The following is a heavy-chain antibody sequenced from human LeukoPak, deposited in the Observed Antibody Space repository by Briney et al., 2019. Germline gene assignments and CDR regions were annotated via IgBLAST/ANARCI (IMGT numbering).Heavy chain of an antibody. V-gene: IGHV5-51*01. D-gene: IGHD1-26*01. Sequence: GESLKISCKGSGYSFSSYWIGWVRQMPGKGLEWMGIIYPGDSDTRYSPSFQGQVTISADKSISTAYLQWSSLKASDAAMYYCAKHGGSGTYTKEFDYWGQGTLVTVSS. CDR2: IYPGDSDT. CDR3: AKHGGSGTYTKEFDY. J-gene: IGHJ4*02. CDR1: GYSFSSYW.